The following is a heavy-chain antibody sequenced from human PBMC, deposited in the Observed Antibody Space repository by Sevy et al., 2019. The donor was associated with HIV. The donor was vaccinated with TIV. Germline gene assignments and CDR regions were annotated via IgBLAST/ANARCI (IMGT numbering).Heavy chain of an antibody. CDR1: GFTFNNAW. CDR2: IKSKIDGETT. Sequence: GGSLRLSCAVSGFTFNNAWMNWVRQAPGTGLQWVGLIKSKIDGETTDYAAPLEGRFTISRDDSKNTLYLQMNSLKIEDTAVYHCATAPGYYDSAPFDYWGPGTLVTVSS. J-gene: IGHJ4*02. CDR3: ATAPGYYDSAPFDY. V-gene: IGHV3-15*01. D-gene: IGHD3-22*01.